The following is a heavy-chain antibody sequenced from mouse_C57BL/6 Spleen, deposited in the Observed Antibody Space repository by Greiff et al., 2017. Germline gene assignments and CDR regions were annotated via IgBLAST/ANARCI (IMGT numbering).Heavy chain of an antibody. Sequence: EVQLQQSGPELVKPGASVKISCKASGYTFTDYYMNWVKQSHGKSLEWIGDINPNNGGTSYNQKFKGKATLTVDKSSSTAYMELRSLTSEDSAVYYCARWGLYYYGSGGFAYWGQGTLVTVSA. D-gene: IGHD1-1*01. V-gene: IGHV1-26*01. CDR3: ARWGLYYYGSGGFAY. CDR2: INPNNGGT. CDR1: GYTFTDYY. J-gene: IGHJ3*01.